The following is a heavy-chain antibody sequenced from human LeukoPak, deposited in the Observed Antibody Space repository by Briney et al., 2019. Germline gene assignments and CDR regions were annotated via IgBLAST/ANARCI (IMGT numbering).Heavy chain of an antibody. D-gene: IGHD3-22*01. CDR3: ATYYDSSGYYFDY. J-gene: IGHJ4*02. V-gene: IGHV5-51*01. CDR1: GYSFTSYW. CDR2: IYPGDSDT. Sequence: GESLKISCKGSGYSFTSYWIGWVRQMPGKGLEWMGIIYPGDSDTRYSPSFQGQVTFSADKSISTAYLQWSSLKASDTAMYYCATYYDSSGYYFDYWGQGTLVTVSS.